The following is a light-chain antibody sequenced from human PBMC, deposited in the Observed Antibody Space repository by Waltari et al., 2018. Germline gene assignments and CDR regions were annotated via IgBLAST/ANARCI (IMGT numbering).Light chain of an antibody. CDR3: RSYTSSSTWV. CDR2: EVN. Sequence: QSALTQPPSVSGSPGQSVIISCTGTSSDVGSSNRVSWYQQPPGTAPKLMIYEVNNRPSGVPDRFSGSKSGNTASLTISGLQAEDEADYYCRSYTSSSTWVFGGGTKLTV. V-gene: IGLV2-18*02. CDR1: SSDVGSSNR. J-gene: IGLJ3*02.